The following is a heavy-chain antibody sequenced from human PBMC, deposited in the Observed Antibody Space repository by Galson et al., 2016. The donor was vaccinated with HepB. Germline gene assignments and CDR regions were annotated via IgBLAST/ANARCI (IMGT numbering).Heavy chain of an antibody. CDR1: GGTFSSYA. D-gene: IGHD3-3*01. CDR2: IIPIFGTA. J-gene: IGHJ4*02. Sequence: SVKVSCKASGGTFSSYAISWVRQAPGQGLEWMGGIIPIFGTANYAQKFQGRVTITADESTSTAYMELSSLRSEDTAVYYCASGNQGFDTYYDFWSGYYFDYWGQGTLVTVSS. CDR3: ASGNQGFDTYYDFWSGYYFDY. V-gene: IGHV1-69*13.